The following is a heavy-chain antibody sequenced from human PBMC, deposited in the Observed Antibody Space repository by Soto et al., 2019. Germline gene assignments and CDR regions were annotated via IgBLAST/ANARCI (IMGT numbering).Heavy chain of an antibody. CDR2: ISTYNGNT. J-gene: IGHJ6*02. V-gene: IGHV1-18*04. Sequence: QVQLLQSGAEVKKPGASVKVSCKASGYRFTTYGITWVRLAPGQGLEWLGGISTYNGNTDYAQNLQDRVTMTTETSTSTAYMEVKSLTSDDTAVYYCARGLGTNGLDVWGQGTTVTVSS. CDR1: GYRFTTYG. CDR3: ARGLGTNGLDV. D-gene: IGHD7-27*01.